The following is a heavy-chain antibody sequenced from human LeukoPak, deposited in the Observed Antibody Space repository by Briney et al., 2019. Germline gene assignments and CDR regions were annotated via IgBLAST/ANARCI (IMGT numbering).Heavy chain of an antibody. J-gene: IGHJ6*02. CDR2: ISYDGSNK. V-gene: IGHV3-30-3*01. D-gene: IGHD5-12*01. CDR1: GFTFSSYD. Sequence: GGSLRLSCAASGFTFSSYDMHWVRQAPGKGLEWVAVISYDGSNKYYADSVKGRFTISRDNSKNTLYLQMNSLRAEDTAVYYCAREVVATIPNYKTYYYYGMDVWGQGTTVTVSS. CDR3: AREVVATIPNYKTYYYYGMDV.